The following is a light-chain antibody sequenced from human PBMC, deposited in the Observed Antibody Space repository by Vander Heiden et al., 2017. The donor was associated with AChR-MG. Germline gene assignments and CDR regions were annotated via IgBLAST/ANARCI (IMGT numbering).Light chain of an antibody. J-gene: IGLJ3*02. CDR1: SSDVGAYDY. V-gene: IGLV2-8*01. CDR3: FSYAGSNTFWV. CDR2: EVF. Sequence: QSALTQPPAASGSPGQSVTISCTGTSSDVGAYDYVSWYQQHPGKAPKLIIYEVFKRPSGVPDRFSGSKSGNTASLTVSGLQPEDEAHYYCFSYAGSNTFWVFGGGTKLTAL.